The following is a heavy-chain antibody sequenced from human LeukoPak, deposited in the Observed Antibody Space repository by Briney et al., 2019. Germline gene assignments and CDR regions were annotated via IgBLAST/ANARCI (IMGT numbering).Heavy chain of an antibody. V-gene: IGHV3-7*01. CDR3: ARDRDDSSGYWPY. J-gene: IGHJ4*02. CDR2: IKQDGSEK. D-gene: IGHD3-22*01. Sequence: GGSLRLSCAASGFTFSSYWMSWVRQAPGKGLEWVANIKQDGSEKYYVDSVKGRFTISRDNAKNSLYLQMNSLRAEDTAVYYCARDRDDSSGYWPYWGQGTLVTVSS. CDR1: GFTFSSYW.